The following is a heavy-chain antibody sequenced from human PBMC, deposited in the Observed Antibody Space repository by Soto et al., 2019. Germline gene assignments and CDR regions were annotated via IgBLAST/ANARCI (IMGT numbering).Heavy chain of an antibody. J-gene: IGHJ4*02. V-gene: IGHV3-11*01. CDR3: ARESYSSSPYDY. CDR2: ISGRGSPI. Sequence: RRLSCAASGXTFSDYYMSWIRQAPGKGLEWVSYISGRGSPIYYSDSVKGRFTISRDNAKNLLYLQMNSLRAEDTAFYYCARESYSSSPYDYWGQGTLVTVSS. CDR1: GXTFSDYY. D-gene: IGHD6-6*01.